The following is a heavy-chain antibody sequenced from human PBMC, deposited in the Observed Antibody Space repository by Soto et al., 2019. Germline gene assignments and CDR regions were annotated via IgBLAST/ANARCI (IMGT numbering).Heavy chain of an antibody. J-gene: IGHJ6*02. D-gene: IGHD6-13*01. CDR3: ARERADSSSWFYGMDA. CDR1: VGTFSSYA. Sequence: SVKVSCKASVGTFSSYAISWVRQAPGQGLEWMGGIIPIFGTANYAQKFQGRVTITADESTSTAYMELSSLRSEDTAVYYCARERADSSSWFYGMDAWGHGTTVTVSS. V-gene: IGHV1-69*13. CDR2: IIPIFGTA.